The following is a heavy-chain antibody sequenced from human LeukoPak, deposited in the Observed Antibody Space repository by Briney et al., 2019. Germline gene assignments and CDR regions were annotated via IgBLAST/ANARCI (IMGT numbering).Heavy chain of an antibody. CDR2: IFYSGST. V-gene: IGHV4-59*08. J-gene: IGHJ5*02. CDR3: ARTTVVTPHFDT. D-gene: IGHD4-23*01. CDR1: GGSFSGYY. Sequence: PSETLSLTCAVYGGSFSGYYWSWIRQPPGRGLEWIGNIFYSGSTTFSPSLKSRVTISLDTPKNQFSLKVSSVTAADTAVYYCARTTVVTPHFDTWGRGLLVTVSS.